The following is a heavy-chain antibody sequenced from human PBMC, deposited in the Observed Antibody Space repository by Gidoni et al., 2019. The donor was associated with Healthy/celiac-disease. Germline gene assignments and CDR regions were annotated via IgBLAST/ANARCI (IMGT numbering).Heavy chain of an antibody. CDR2: INHSGST. D-gene: IGHD5-18*01. V-gene: IGHV4-34*01. J-gene: IGHJ4*02. CDR3: ASFGRSPWWLQHSFDY. CDR1: GGSFSGYY. Sequence: QVQLQQWGAGLLKPSETLSLTCAVYGGSFSGYYWSWIRQPPGKGLEWIGEINHSGSTNYNPSLKSRVTISVDTSKNQFSLKLSSVTAADTAVYYCASFGRSPWWLQHSFDYWGQGTLVTVSS.